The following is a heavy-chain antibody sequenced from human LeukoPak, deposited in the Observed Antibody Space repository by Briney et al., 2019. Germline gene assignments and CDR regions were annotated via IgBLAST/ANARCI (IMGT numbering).Heavy chain of an antibody. Sequence: ASVKVSCKASGYTFTSCGISWVRQAPGQGLEWMGWISAYNGNTNYAQKLQGRVTMTTDTSTSTAYMELRSLRSDDTAVYYCARTPNSSGWYGGIFDYWGQGTLVTVSS. V-gene: IGHV1-18*01. CDR1: GYTFTSCG. CDR2: ISAYNGNT. CDR3: ARTPNSSGWYGGIFDY. J-gene: IGHJ4*02. D-gene: IGHD6-19*01.